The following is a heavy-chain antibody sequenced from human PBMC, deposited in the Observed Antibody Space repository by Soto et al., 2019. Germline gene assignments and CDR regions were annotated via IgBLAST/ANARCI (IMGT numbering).Heavy chain of an antibody. V-gene: IGHV3-11*04. CDR2: IDTSGTKI. D-gene: IGHD3-10*01. J-gene: IGHJ5*02. CDR1: GYTFSDYY. CDR3: ARSQLRITMVRGVTWFDP. Sequence: GGSLRLSCAASGYTFSDYYMSWIRQAPGKGLEWISYIDTSGTKIYYADSVKGRFTISRDNAKNTLYLQMNSLRAEDTAVYYFARSQLRITMVRGVTWFDPWGQGTLVTVSS.